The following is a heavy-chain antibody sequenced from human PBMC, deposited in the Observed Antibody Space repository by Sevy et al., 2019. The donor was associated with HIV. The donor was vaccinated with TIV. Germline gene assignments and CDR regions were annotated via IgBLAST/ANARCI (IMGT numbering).Heavy chain of an antibody. CDR1: GFTFSDYF. Sequence: GGSLRLSCAASGFTFSDYFMSWIRQAPGKGLEWISYISLSGSTIYYADSVKGRFTISRDNAKNSLYLQMNSLRAEDTAVYYCARENRHCTNGICYGYYGVDVWGQGTTVTVSS. V-gene: IGHV3-11*01. CDR3: ARENRHCTNGICYGYYGVDV. J-gene: IGHJ6*02. D-gene: IGHD2-8*01. CDR2: ISLSGSTI.